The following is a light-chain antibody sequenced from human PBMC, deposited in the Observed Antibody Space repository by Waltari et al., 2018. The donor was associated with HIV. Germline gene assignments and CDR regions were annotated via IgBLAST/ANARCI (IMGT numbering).Light chain of an antibody. CDR3: QKYNSVPLT. CDR1: QGISNY. CDR2: GAS. V-gene: IGKV1-27*01. J-gene: IGKJ4*01. Sequence: DIQRTQSPTSLSASVGDRVTITCRASQGISNYLAWYQLKPGKVPKLLIYGASTFQPGVPSRFSGSGSGTVFTLTISSLQPEDVATYYCQKYNSVPLTFGGGTKVEIK.